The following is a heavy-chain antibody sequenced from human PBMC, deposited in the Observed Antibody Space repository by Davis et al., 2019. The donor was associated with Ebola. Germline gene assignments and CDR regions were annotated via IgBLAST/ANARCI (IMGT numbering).Heavy chain of an antibody. CDR1: GGSFSGYY. V-gene: IGHV4-59*12. J-gene: IGHJ4*02. CDR3: ARSCVRCGGRGNWRY. CDR2: IYYSGST. Sequence: SETLSLTCAVYGGSFSGYYWSWIRQPPGKGLEWIGYIYYSGSTNYNPSLKSRVTISVDTSKNQFSLKLSSVTAADTAVYYCARSCVRCGGRGNWRYWGQGTLVTVSS. D-gene: IGHD1-1*01.